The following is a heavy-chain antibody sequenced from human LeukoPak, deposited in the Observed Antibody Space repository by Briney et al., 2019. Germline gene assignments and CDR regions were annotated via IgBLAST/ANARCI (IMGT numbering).Heavy chain of an antibody. J-gene: IGHJ6*03. D-gene: IGHD3-3*01. CDR1: GDTFTSYG. CDR3: ARTYYDFWSGYSNYYYYYMDV. Sequence: ASVKVSCKASGDTFTSYGISWVRQAPGQGLEWMGWISAYNGNTNYAQKLQGRVTITTDESTSTAYMELSSLRSEDTAVYYCARTYYDFWSGYSNYYYYYMDVWGKGTTVTVSS. V-gene: IGHV1-18*01. CDR2: ISAYNGNT.